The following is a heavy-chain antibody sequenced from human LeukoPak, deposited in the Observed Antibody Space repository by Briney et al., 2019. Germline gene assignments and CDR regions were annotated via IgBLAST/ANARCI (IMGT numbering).Heavy chain of an antibody. CDR2: IYYSGST. CDR3: ATLITGTTYVASGTYYKAWFDP. J-gene: IGHJ5*02. CDR1: GGSIRSDY. D-gene: IGHD3-10*01. Sequence: SETLSLTCTVSGGSIRSDYWSWLRQPPGKGLEWIGYIYYSGSTNYNPSLKSRVTISVDTSKNQFSLKLSSVTAADTAVYYCATLITGTTYVASGTYYKAWFDPWGQGTLVTVSS. V-gene: IGHV4-59*08.